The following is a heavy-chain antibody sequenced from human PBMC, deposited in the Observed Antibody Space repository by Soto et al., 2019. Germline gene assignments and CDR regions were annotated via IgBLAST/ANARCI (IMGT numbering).Heavy chain of an antibody. Sequence: PGVSLRLSCTASGFMFSAYLMSWVRQAPGKGLEWVANIRQGGNEKFYVDSVKGRFTISRDNAKKSLYLQMNSLRAEDTAVYYXVGALTYEVPYYYYGMDVWGQGTTVTVS. J-gene: IGHJ6*02. CDR3: VGALTYEVPYYYYGMDV. CDR2: IRQGGNEK. V-gene: IGHV3-7*01. D-gene: IGHD3-16*01. CDR1: GFMFSAYL.